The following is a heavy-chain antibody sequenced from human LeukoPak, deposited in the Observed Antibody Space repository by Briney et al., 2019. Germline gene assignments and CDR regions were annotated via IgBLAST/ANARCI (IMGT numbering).Heavy chain of an antibody. CDR3: ARDLVFDYGSGSSNHDAFDI. J-gene: IGHJ3*02. V-gene: IGHV4-34*01. D-gene: IGHD3-10*01. CDR2: INHSGST. CDR1: GGSFSGYY. Sequence: SETLSLTRAVYGGSFSGYYWSWIRQPPGKGLEWIGEINHSGSTNYNPSLKSRVTISVDTSKNQFSLKLSSVTAADTAVYYCARDLVFDYGSGSSNHDAFDIWGQGTMVTVSS.